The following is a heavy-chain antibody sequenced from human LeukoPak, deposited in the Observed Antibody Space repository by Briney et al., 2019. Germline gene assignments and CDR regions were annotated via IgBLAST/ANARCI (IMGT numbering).Heavy chain of an antibody. V-gene: IGHV4-59*12. J-gene: IGHJ6*02. CDR3: AKEMEENYYYYYGMDV. CDR2: IYDSGST. CDR1: GGSISSYH. D-gene: IGHD1-1*01. Sequence: SETLSLTCTVSGGSISSYHWSWFRQAPGKGLEWIGYIYDSGSTNFNPSLKSRVTISVDTSKNQFSLKLSSVTAADTAVYYCAKEMEENYYYYYGMDVWGQGTTVTVSS.